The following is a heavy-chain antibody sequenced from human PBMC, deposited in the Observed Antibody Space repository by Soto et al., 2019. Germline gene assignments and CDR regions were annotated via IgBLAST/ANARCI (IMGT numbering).Heavy chain of an antibody. CDR1: GFTFSTYA. J-gene: IGHJ6*02. D-gene: IGHD3-22*01. CDR2: ITDSGYTT. CDR3: AKALFSSGWSQVDL. V-gene: IGHV3-23*01. Sequence: PGGSLRLSCAASGFTFSTYAMNWVRQAPGMGLEWVSTITDSGYTTYYADSVKGRFIISRDNSKNTLYLQLNTVRADDTALYYCAKALFSSGWSQVDLWGQGTTVTV.